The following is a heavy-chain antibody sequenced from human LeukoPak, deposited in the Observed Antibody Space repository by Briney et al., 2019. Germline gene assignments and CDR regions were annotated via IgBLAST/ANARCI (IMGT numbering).Heavy chain of an antibody. Sequence: GGSLRLSCAASGYRFSTSDMHWVRQASGRGLEWVSSIASTGETYHAPSVKGRFTISRENAKNSLYLQMNSLRGGDTAIYHCVRGGEIGLDYWGQGALITVSS. CDR3: VRGGEIGLDY. D-gene: IGHD3-16*01. V-gene: IGHV3-13*01. J-gene: IGHJ4*02. CDR1: GYRFSTSD. CDR2: IASTGET.